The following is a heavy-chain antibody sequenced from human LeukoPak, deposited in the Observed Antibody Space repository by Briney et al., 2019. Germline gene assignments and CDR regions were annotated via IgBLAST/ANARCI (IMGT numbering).Heavy chain of an antibody. CDR2: INPSGDTT. CDR3: AQSYCSGDNCCGRENWFDP. J-gene: IGHJ5*02. D-gene: IGHD2-15*01. V-gene: IGHV1-46*01. Sequence: ASVKVSCKASGNTFASYYIHWVRHAPGQGLEWMGRINPSGDTTTYAQSFQDRITMTRDASTSTVYMDLSSLRSEDTAVYFCAQSYCSGDNCCGRENWFDPWGQGTLVTVSS. CDR1: GNTFASYY.